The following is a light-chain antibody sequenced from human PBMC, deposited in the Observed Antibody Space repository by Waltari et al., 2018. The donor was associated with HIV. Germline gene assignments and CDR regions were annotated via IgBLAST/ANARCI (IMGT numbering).Light chain of an antibody. CDR1: SGSIASNY. V-gene: IGLV6-57*01. CDR3: QSYGSTNQV. Sequence: NFVLTQPHSVSESPGKTVTISCPRHSGSIASNYVPWYHQRPGSSPTTVIYEDTQRPSGVPDRFSGSIDSSSNSASLIISGLTTEDEADYYCQSYGSTNQVFGGGTKLTVL. J-gene: IGLJ2*01. CDR2: EDT.